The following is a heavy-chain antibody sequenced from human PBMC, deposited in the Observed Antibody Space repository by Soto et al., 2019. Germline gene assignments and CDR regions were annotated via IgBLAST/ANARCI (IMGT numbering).Heavy chain of an antibody. CDR1: GFTFSSYS. Sequence: GGSLRLSCAASGFTFSSYSMNWVRQAPGKGLEWVSSICSSSSNIYYADSVKGRFTISRDNSKNTLYLQMNSLRAEDTAVYYCARPYYYGSGSYYNPPHYWGQGTLVTVSS. J-gene: IGHJ4*02. V-gene: IGHV3-21*01. CDR3: ARPYYYGSGSYYNPPHY. D-gene: IGHD3-10*01. CDR2: ICSSSSNI.